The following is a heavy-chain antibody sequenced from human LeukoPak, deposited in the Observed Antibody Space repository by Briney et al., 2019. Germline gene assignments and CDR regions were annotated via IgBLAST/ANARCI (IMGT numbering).Heavy chain of an antibody. J-gene: IGHJ4*02. D-gene: IGHD3-22*01. Sequence: PGGSLRLSCAASGFTFSSYAMSWVRQAPGKGLEWVSAVSSSGDTTYYADSVKGRFTISRDNSKNTMFLQMNSLRAVDTAVYFCAKAGDGSYYDSRGYYFDLWGQGTLVTVSS. CDR2: VSSSGDTT. V-gene: IGHV3-23*01. CDR1: GFTFSSYA. CDR3: AKAGDGSYYDSRGYYFDL.